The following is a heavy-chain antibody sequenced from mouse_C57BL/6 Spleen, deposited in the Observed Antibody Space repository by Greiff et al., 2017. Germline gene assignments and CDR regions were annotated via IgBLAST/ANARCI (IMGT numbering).Heavy chain of an antibody. CDR1: GYTFTSYW. Sequence: EVQLQQSGTVLARPGASVKMSCKTSGYTFTSYWMHWVKQRPGQGLEWIGAIYPGNSDTSYNQKFKGKAKLTAVTSASTAYMELSSLTNEDSAVYYCTTAYYSNYGGPDDWGQGTTLTVSS. J-gene: IGHJ2*01. V-gene: IGHV1-5*01. CDR2: IYPGNSDT. CDR3: TTAYYSNYGGPDD. D-gene: IGHD2-5*01.